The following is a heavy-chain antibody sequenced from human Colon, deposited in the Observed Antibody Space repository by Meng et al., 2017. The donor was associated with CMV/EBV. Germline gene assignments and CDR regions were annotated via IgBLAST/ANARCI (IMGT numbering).Heavy chain of an antibody. Sequence: GGSLRLSCATSGFTFSAYAMHWVRQVPGRGLEWVAGISGSGRSTYYADSVKGRFTISRDSSTNSVYLEMSSLKASDTAMYYCARRKTGYSSSWYYFDYWGQGTLVTVSS. J-gene: IGHJ4*02. CDR3: ARRKTGYSSSWYYFDY. CDR2: ISGSGRST. CDR1: GFTFSAYA. D-gene: IGHD6-13*01. V-gene: IGHV3-23*01.